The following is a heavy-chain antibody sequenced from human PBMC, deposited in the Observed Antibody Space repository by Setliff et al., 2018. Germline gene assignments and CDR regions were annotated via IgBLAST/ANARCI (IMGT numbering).Heavy chain of an antibody. V-gene: IGHV3-23*01. J-gene: IGHJ5*02. CDR3: ARGVVVVVAATSNYFDP. CDR1: GFTFDRET. D-gene: IGHD2-15*01. Sequence: QPGGSLRLSCAASGFTFDRETMTWVRQAPGKGLEWVSAVSGAGDSIYYANSVRGRFTISRDNSKNAVYLQMNSLRAEDTAEYYCARGVVVVVAATSNYFDPWGQGTLVTVSS. CDR2: VSGAGDSI.